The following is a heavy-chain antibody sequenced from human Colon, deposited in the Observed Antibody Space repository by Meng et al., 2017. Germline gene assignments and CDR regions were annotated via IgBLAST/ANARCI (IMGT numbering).Heavy chain of an antibody. CDR2: INRDGSRP. CDR1: GFTFSSYW. D-gene: IGHD2/OR15-2a*01. Sequence: GESLKISCAASGFTFSSYWMHWVRQAPGKGLVWVSRINRDGSRPNYADSVEGRFSISRDNAKNTLYLQMNSLRAEDTAVYHCARGGFDAYYFDFWGQGTLVTVSS. V-gene: IGHV3-74*01. CDR3: ARGGFDAYYFDF. J-gene: IGHJ4*02.